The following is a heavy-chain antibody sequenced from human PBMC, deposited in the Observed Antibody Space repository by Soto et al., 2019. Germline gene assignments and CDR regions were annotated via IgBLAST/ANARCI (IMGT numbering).Heavy chain of an antibody. J-gene: IGHJ4*02. CDR1: GFTFSSYA. CDR3: ARDGQLVFDY. V-gene: IGHV3-30-3*01. Sequence: LRLSCAASGFTFSSYAMHWVRQAPGKGLEWVAVISYDGSNKYYADSVKGRFTISRDNSKNTLYLQMNSLRAEDTAVYYCARDGQLVFDYWGKGTPVTV. D-gene: IGHD6-6*01. CDR2: ISYDGSNK.